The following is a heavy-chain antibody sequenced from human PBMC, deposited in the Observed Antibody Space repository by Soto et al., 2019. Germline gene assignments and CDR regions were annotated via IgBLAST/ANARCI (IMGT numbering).Heavy chain of an antibody. CDR2: IGYDGSNK. CDR3: AREPVNYYGSWTYGMDV. D-gene: IGHD3-10*01. Sequence: QVQLVESGGGVVQPGRSLRLSCAASGLTLSRFAMHWVRQAPGKGLEWVAVIGYDGSNKDYADSVKGRFTISRDNSKNTLYLQMNSLRPEDTAVYYCAREPVNYYGSWTYGMDVWGQGTTVTVSS. V-gene: IGHV3-30-3*01. J-gene: IGHJ6*02. CDR1: GLTLSRFA.